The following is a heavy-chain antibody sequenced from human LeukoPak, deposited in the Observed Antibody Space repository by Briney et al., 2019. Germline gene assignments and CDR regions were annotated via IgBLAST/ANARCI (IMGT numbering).Heavy chain of an antibody. J-gene: IGHJ5*02. D-gene: IGHD3-10*01. CDR2: INHSGST. CDR3: ARRSLWFGELLSRSRWFDP. CDR1: GFTLSGYG. Sequence: PGGSLRLSCAASGFTLSGYGMSWIRQPPGKGLEWIGEINHSGSTNYNPSLKSRVTISVDTSKNQFSLKLSSVTAADTAVYYCARRSLWFGELLSRSRWFDPWGQGTLVTVSS. V-gene: IGHV4-34*01.